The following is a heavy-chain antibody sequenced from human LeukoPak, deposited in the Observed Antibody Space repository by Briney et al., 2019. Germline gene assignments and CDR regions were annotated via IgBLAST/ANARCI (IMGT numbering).Heavy chain of an antibody. CDR2: IYSGDNT. V-gene: IGHV3-66*02. Sequence: GGSLRLSCAASGFTVSNNYMSWVRQAPGKGLEWVSVIYSGDNTYYVESVKGRFTISRDNSKNTLFLQMNRLRAEDTAVYYCAGRRVLDASFDYWGQGTLVAVSS. J-gene: IGHJ4*02. D-gene: IGHD3-16*01. CDR1: GFTVSNNY. CDR3: AGRRVLDASFDY.